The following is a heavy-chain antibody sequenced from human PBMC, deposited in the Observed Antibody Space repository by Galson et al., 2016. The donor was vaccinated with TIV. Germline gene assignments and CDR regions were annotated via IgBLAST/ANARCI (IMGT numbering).Heavy chain of an antibody. Sequence: SVKVSCKASGYTFTGYYIHYVRQAPGQGLEWMGWINPNSGDTNYAQKFQGRVTMTRDTSISTAYMELSRLRSDDTAMYYCARDPSPVTTSPFDIWGQGTMVTVSS. D-gene: IGHD4-17*01. V-gene: IGHV1-2*02. CDR1: GYTFTGYY. J-gene: IGHJ3*02. CDR3: ARDPSPVTTSPFDI. CDR2: INPNSGDT.